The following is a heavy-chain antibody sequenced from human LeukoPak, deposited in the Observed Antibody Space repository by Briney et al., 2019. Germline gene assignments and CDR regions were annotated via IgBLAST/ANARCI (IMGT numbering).Heavy chain of an antibody. V-gene: IGHV4-39*07. CDR3: ARDFDSSGYGNYGMDV. J-gene: IGHJ6*02. CDR1: GGSITNSGYY. Sequence: SETLSLTCTVSGGSITNSGYYWGWIRQSPGKGLEWIGSISSSGSNYYNPSLKSRVTISVDTSKNQFSLKLNSVTAADTAVYYCARDFDSSGYGNYGMDVWGQGTTVTVSS. D-gene: IGHD3-22*01. CDR2: ISSSGSN.